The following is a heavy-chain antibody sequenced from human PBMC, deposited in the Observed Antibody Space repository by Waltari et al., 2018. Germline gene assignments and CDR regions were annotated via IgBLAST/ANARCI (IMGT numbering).Heavy chain of an antibody. D-gene: IGHD6-13*01. J-gene: IGHJ6*02. V-gene: IGHV3-9*01. CDR3: AKDITRAAAGTVYYYYGMDV. CDR1: GFTLDDYA. CDR2: ISWNSGSI. Sequence: EVQLVESGGGLVQPGRSLRLSCAASGFTLDDYAMHWVRHAAGKGLEWVSGISWNSGSIGYADSVKGRFTISRDNAKNSLYLQMNSLRAEDTALYYCAKDITRAAAGTVYYYYGMDVWGQGTKVTVSS.